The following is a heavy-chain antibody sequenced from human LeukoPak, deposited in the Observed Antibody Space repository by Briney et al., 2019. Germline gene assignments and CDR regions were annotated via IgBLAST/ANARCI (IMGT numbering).Heavy chain of an antibody. CDR3: ARRSIAARPYFGMDV. J-gene: IGHJ6*02. D-gene: IGHD6-6*01. V-gene: IGHV1-8*01. Sequence: WXRQATGXXXEXXGWMNPNSGNTGYAQKFQGRVTMTRNTSISTAYMELSSLRSEDTAVYYCARRSIAARPYFGMDVWGQGTTVTVSS. CDR2: MNPNSGNT.